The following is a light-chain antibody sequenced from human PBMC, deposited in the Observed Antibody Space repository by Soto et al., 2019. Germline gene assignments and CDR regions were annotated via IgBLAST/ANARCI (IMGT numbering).Light chain of an antibody. CDR1: LAIRND. Sequence: DIQMTQSPSSLSASVGDRVTITCRASLAIRNDLGWYQQKPGKAPKRLIYAASSLQSGVPSRFSGCGSGREFPLTISSLQPEAFEPYYWLQHNTSPWTFGQGTQVEIK. CDR3: LQHNTSPWT. V-gene: IGKV1-17*01. J-gene: IGKJ1*01. CDR2: AAS.